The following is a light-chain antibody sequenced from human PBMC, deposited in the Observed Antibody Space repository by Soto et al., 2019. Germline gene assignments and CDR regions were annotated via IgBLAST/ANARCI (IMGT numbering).Light chain of an antibody. V-gene: IGLV2-8*01. CDR2: EVN. CDR3: SAYTSTRKIL. CDR1: ISDVGGYNY. J-gene: IGLJ2*01. Sequence: QSVLTQPPSASGSPGQSVTISCTGTISDVGGYNYVAWYQQHPGKAPKLMIYEVNKRPSGVSTRFSGSKSGTTASLTISGLQAVDDADYYCSAYTSTRKILFGGGTKLTVL.